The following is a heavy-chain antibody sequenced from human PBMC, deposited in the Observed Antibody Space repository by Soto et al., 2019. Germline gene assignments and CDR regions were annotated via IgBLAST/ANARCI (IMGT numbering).Heavy chain of an antibody. CDR1: GFTFSSYA. Sequence: PGGSLRLSCAASGFTFSSYAMHWVRQAPGKGLEWVAVISYDGSNKYYADSVKGRFTISRDNSKNTLYLQMNSLRAEDTVVYYCARLFPSVLTGYFYWGQGTLVTVSS. CDR3: ARLFPSVLTGYFY. CDR2: ISYDGSNK. V-gene: IGHV3-30-3*01. J-gene: IGHJ4*02. D-gene: IGHD3-9*01.